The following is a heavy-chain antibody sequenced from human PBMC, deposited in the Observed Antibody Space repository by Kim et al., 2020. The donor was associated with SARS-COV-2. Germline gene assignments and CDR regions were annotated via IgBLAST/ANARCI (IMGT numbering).Heavy chain of an antibody. V-gene: IGHV1-2*06. J-gene: IGHJ6*02. D-gene: IGHD3-22*01. CDR3: AKQVPYYYDSSGLPDYAMDV. Sequence: ASVKVSCKASGYTFTGYYMHWVRQAPGQGLEWMGRINPNSGGTNYAQKFQGRVTMTRDTSISTAYMELSRLRSDDTAVYYCAKQVPYYYDSSGLPDYAMDVWGQGTTVTVSS. CDR1: GYTFTGYY. CDR2: INPNSGGT.